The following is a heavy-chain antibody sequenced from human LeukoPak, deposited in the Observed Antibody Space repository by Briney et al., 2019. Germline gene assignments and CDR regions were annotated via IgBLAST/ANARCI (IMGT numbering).Heavy chain of an antibody. J-gene: IGHJ6*03. CDR3: ARHGSYYPCYYYYYMDV. D-gene: IGHD1-26*01. CDR1: GGSISSYY. CDR2: IYTSGST. V-gene: IGHV4-4*09. Sequence: PSETLSLTCTVSGGSISSYYWSWIRQPPGKGLEWIGYIYTSGSTNYNPSLKSRVTISVDTSKNQFSLKLSSVTAADTAVYYCARHGSYYPCYYYYYMDVWGKGTTVTVSS.